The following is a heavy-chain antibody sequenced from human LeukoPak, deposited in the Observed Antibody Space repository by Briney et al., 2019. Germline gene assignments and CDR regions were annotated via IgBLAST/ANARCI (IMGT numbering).Heavy chain of an antibody. D-gene: IGHD3-22*01. Sequence: GGSLRLTCAASGFTLINYIWNWVRQAPGKGLECISSISGGGSFIYYADSVKGRFTVSRDNAKKSQYLQMNSLSAEDTAVYYCARGGDNSGNYVLYDYWGQGSLVTVSS. V-gene: IGHV3-21*01. CDR3: ARGGDNSGNYVLYDY. J-gene: IGHJ4*02. CDR2: ISGGGSFI. CDR1: GFTLINYI.